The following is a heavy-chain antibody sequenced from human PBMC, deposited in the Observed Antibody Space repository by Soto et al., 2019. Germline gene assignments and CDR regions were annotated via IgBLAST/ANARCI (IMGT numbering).Heavy chain of an antibody. CDR3: AREVWNYYDSSGYYYYFDY. D-gene: IGHD3-22*01. V-gene: IGHV4-31*03. J-gene: IGHJ4*02. Sequence: PSETLSLTCTVSGGSISSGGYYWSWIRQHPGKGLEWIGYIYYSGSTYYNPSLKSRVTISVDTSKNQFSLKLSSVTAADTAVYYCAREVWNYYDSSGYYYYFDYWGQGTLVTVSS. CDR2: IYYSGST. CDR1: GGSISSGGYY.